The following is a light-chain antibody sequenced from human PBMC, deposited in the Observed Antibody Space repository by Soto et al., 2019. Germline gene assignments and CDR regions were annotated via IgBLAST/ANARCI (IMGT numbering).Light chain of an antibody. CDR1: QSISSG. V-gene: IGKV1-5*03. J-gene: IGKJ2*01. Sequence: DIQMTQSPSTLSASVGDRVTITCRARQSISSGLAWYQQKPGKAPKLLMYKASSLESGVPSRFSGSGSGTEFTLTISSLQPDDFATYYCQQYNTYPVTFGQGTKVDIK. CDR3: QQYNTYPVT. CDR2: KAS.